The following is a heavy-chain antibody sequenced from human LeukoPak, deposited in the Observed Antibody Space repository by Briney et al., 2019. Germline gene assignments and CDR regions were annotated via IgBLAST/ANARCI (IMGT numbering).Heavy chain of an antibody. CDR2: INPSGGST. CDR3: AREYGSGSYYNVYYYYYGMDV. D-gene: IGHD3-10*01. CDR1: GYTFTSYY. V-gene: IGHV1-46*01. J-gene: IGHJ6*02. Sequence: ASVKVSCKASGYTFTSYYMHWVRQAPGQGLEWMGIINPSGGSTSYAQKFQGRVTMTRDTSTSTVYMELSSLRPEETAVYYCAREYGSGSYYNVYYYYYGMDVWGQGTTVTVSS.